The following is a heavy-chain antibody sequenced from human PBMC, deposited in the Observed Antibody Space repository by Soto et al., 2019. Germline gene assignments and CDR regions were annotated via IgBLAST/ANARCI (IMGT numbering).Heavy chain of an antibody. CDR1: GLSISSYY. CDR3: ARGPRGYVYYHGMDV. V-gene: IGHV4-4*07. J-gene: IGHJ6*02. CDR2: IDTSGTT. D-gene: IGHD3-16*01. Sequence: SETLSLTCTVSGLSISSYYCSWIRQAAGKGLEWIGRIDTSGTTNYNPSLRSRVTMSVDASKNQFSLNLSSVTAADTAVYFCARGPRGYVYYHGMDVWGQGTTVTVSS.